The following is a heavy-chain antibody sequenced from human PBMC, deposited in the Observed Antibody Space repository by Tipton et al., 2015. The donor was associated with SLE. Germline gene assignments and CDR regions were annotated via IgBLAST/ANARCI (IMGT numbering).Heavy chain of an antibody. V-gene: IGHV4-38-2*01. J-gene: IGHJ4*02. D-gene: IGHD3-22*01. Sequence: LRLSCAVSGYSISSNYYWGWIRQPPGKGLEWIGSIYHSGTTYYNPSLKSRVTISVDTSKNQFSLKLSSVTAADTAVYYCASDSSGYYYFDYWGQGTLVTVSS. CDR3: ASDSSGYYYFDY. CDR2: IYHSGTT. CDR1: GYSISSNYY.